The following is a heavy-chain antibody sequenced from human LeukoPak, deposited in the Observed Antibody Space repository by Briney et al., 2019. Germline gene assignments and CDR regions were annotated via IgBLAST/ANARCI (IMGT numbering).Heavy chain of an antibody. D-gene: IGHD6-13*01. V-gene: IGHV3-7*03. CDR2: INRDGSVI. CDR1: GFSLSAYW. Sequence: PGGSLRLSCAASGFSLSAYWMTWVRQAPGKGLEWVANINRDGSVIHYVDSVKGRFTVSRDNSKNTLYLQMNSLRAEDTAVYYCAKDGKIAAAGTGPWGQGTLVTVSS. J-gene: IGHJ5*02. CDR3: AKDGKIAAAGTGP.